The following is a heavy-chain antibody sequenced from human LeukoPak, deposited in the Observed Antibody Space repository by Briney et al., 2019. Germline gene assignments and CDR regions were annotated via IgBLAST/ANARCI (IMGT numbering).Heavy chain of an antibody. CDR3: ARGMGSGWYSNWFDP. D-gene: IGHD6-19*01. V-gene: IGHV4-4*07. CDR1: GDSISSYY. J-gene: IGHJ5*02. CDR2: IYSTGST. Sequence: SETLSLTCTVSGDSISSYYCNWIRQPAGKGLEYIGRIYSTGSTNYNPSLKSRVTMSVDTSKNHFSLKLSSVTAADTTVYYCARGMGSGWYSNWFDPWGQGTLVTVSS.